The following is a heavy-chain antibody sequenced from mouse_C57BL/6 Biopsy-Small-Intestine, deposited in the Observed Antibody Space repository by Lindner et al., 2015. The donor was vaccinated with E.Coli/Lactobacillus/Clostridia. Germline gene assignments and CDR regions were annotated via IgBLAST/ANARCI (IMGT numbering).Heavy chain of an antibody. J-gene: IGHJ2*01. CDR3: ARSSRGRTYPDS. CDR1: GNSFTGYY. CDR2: INLSTGSN. V-gene: IGHV1-42*01. D-gene: IGHD1-1*01. Sequence: VQLQESGPELVKPGASVKISCKASGNSFTGYYMNWVKQSPEKSLEWIGEINLSTGSNNYNQKFRARATMTVDESSSTAYMQITSLTSEDSAVYFCARSSRGRTYPDSWGQGTALTVSS.